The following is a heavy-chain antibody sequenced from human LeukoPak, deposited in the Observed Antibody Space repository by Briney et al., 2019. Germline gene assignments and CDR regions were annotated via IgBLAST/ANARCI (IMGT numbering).Heavy chain of an antibody. J-gene: IGHJ4*02. Sequence: GGSLRLSCAASGFTFSSYSMNWVRQAPGKGLEWVSSISSSSSYIYYADSVKGRFTISRDNAKNSLYLQMNSLRAEDTAVCYCAREGTDDDSAFDHWGQGTQVTVSS. V-gene: IGHV3-21*01. D-gene: IGHD4-17*01. CDR1: GFTFSSYS. CDR3: AREGTDDDSAFDH. CDR2: ISSSSSYI.